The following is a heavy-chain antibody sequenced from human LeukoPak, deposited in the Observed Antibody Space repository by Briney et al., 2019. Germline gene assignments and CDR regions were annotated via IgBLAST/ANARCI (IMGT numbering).Heavy chain of an antibody. D-gene: IGHD1-26*01. Sequence: KSSETLSLTCTVSGGSISSSSYYWGWIRQPPGKGLEWIGSIYYSGSTYYNPSLKSRVTISVDTSKNQFSLKLSSVTAADTAVYYCARTLSRWDPFDYWGQGTLVTVSS. CDR2: IYYSGST. V-gene: IGHV4-39*01. J-gene: IGHJ4*02. CDR1: GGSISSSSYY. CDR3: ARTLSRWDPFDY.